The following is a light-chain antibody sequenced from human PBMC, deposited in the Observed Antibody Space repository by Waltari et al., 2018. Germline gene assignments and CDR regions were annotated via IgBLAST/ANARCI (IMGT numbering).Light chain of an antibody. CDR2: WAS. CDR3: QQYYSTPYT. Sequence: DIVMTQSPDSLAVSLGERATINCKSSQSVLYSSNKQNYLAWFQQKPGQPPHLLIYWASTREAGVPDRFSGSGSGTDFTLTISSLQAEDVAVYYCQQYYSTPYTFGQGTKLEIK. CDR1: QSVLYSSNKQNY. V-gene: IGKV4-1*01. J-gene: IGKJ2*01.